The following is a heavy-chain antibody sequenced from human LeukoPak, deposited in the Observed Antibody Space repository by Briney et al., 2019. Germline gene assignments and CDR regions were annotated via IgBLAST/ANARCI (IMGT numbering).Heavy chain of an antibody. Sequence: GGSLRLSCAASGFTFSSYTMNWVRQAPGKGLEWVSSISGSSRHKYYADSVKGRFTISRDNATNSLYLQMNSLRAEDTAVYYCARTANFAAGYYIDYWGQGTLVTVSS. CDR1: GFTFSSYT. CDR3: ARTANFAAGYYIDY. CDR2: ISGSSRHK. V-gene: IGHV3-21*01. J-gene: IGHJ4*02. D-gene: IGHD6-13*01.